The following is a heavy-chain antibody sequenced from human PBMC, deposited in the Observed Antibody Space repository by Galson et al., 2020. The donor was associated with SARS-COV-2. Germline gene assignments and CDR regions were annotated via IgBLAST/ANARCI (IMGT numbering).Heavy chain of an antibody. CDR2: IFYSGSS. Sequence: ASETLSLTCIVSGGSISSTSYYWGWIRQPPGKGLEWIGSIFYSGSSYYSPSLKSRLTISVDTSKNQFSLRLSSVTAADSAVYYCARQNRIMGSYYGPFDIWGQGTTVTGSS. CDR3: ARQNRIMGSYYGPFDI. J-gene: IGHJ3*02. CDR1: GGSISSTSYY. V-gene: IGHV4-39*01. D-gene: IGHD1-26*01.